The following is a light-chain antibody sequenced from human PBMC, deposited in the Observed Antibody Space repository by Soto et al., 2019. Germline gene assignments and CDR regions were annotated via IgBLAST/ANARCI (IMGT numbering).Light chain of an antibody. CDR3: QQLSSYPVT. Sequence: IPLTQSPSPLSASVGDRVTITCRASQTISTYLNWYQQKPGKAPKLLIYGASSLQSGVPSRFSGSGSGTDFTLTIRSLQPEDFATYHCQQLSSYPVTFGQGTKVDIK. CDR2: GAS. J-gene: IGKJ1*01. V-gene: IGKV1-39*01. CDR1: QTISTY.